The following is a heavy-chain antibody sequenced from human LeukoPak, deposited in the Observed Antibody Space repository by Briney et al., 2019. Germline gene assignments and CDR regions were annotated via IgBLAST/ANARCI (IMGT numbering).Heavy chain of an antibody. Sequence: GGSLRLSCAASGFTFSTSTMNWVRQAPGKGLEWVSSIGSTSNYMYYADSVEGRFTISRDNAKNSLYLQMNSLRAEDTAVYYCTRLTGGYFDYWGQGTLVTVSS. CDR3: TRLTGGYFDY. V-gene: IGHV3-21*01. D-gene: IGHD1-14*01. J-gene: IGHJ4*02. CDR2: IGSTSNYM. CDR1: GFTFSTST.